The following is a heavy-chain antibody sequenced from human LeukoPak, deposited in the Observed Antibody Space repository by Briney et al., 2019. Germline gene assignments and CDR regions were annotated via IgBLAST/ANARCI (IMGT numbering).Heavy chain of an antibody. CDR3: TRHRAGRAYGGNSFDL. CDR2: IDPSDSYI. D-gene: IGHD4-23*01. J-gene: IGHJ4*02. V-gene: IGHV5-10-1*01. Sequence: LGESLKIFCKASGYRFTSYWLTWVRQMPGKGLEWIGNIDPSDSYINYSPSLQGHVTISSDRSITTASLQWSSLKASDSAIYYCTRHRAGRAYGGNSFDLWGQGTLVTVSS. CDR1: GYRFTSYW.